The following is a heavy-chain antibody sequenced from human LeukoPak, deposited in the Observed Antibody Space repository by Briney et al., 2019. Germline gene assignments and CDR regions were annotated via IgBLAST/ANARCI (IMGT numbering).Heavy chain of an antibody. D-gene: IGHD6-19*01. CDR1: GYTFTSYD. V-gene: IGHV1-8*01. CDR2: MNPNSGNT. Sequence: ASVKVSCKASGYTFTSYDINWVRQATGQGLEWMEWMNPNSGNTGYAQKFQGRVTMTRNTSISTAYMELSSLRSEDTAVYYCTRGGPVAGTHKYFQHWGQGTLVTVSS. CDR3: TRGGPVAGTHKYFQH. J-gene: IGHJ1*01.